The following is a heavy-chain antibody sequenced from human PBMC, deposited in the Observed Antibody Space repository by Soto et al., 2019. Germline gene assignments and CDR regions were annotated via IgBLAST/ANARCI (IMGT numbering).Heavy chain of an antibody. CDR3: AKVDKYGVVIEYFDP. V-gene: IGHV3-23*01. CDR1: GFTFGNYG. CDR2: ISSSSRRT. J-gene: IGHJ5*02. Sequence: GGSLRLSCETSGFTFGNYGMGWVRQAPGKGLHWVSGISSSSRRTYYADSVRGRFTISRDNSKNTLYLQMDTLRADDTAVYYCAKVDKYGVVIEYFDPWGQGSLVTVSS. D-gene: IGHD3-3*01.